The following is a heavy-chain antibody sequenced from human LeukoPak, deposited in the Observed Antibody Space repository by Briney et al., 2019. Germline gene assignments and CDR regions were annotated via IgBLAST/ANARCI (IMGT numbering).Heavy chain of an antibody. CDR1: GFSFTNAW. J-gene: IGHJ4*02. CDR2: IKSKTDGGTI. V-gene: IGHV3-15*05. Sequence: GGSLRLSCAASGFSFTNAWMSWVRQAPGKGLEWVGRIKSKTDGGTIDYAAPVKGRFTISRDDSKNTLFLQMNSLKIEDTAVYYCTTVTLRPVGLWGQGTLVTVSP. D-gene: IGHD3-10*01. CDR3: TTVTLRPVGL.